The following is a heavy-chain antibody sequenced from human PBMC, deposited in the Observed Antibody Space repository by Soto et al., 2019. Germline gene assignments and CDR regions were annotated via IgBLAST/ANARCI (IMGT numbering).Heavy chain of an antibody. D-gene: IGHD2-2*02. CDR2: IYYSGST. V-gene: IGHV4-39*01. CDR1: GGSISSSSYY. J-gene: IGHJ3*02. CDR3: ARLRIVVVPAAIGSAFDI. Sequence: PSETLSLTFNVSGGSISSSSYYLGGIRQPPGKGLEWIGGIYYSGSTYYTPPLKSRLTISVDTSKNQSSLKLSSVTAADTAVYYCARLRIVVVPAAIGSAFDIWGQGTMVTVSS.